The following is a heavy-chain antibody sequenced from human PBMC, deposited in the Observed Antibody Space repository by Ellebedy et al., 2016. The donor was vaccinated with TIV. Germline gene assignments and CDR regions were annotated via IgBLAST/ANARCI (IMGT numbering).Heavy chain of an antibody. V-gene: IGHV3-74*01. J-gene: IGHJ6*02. Sequence: PGGSLRLSCAASGFTFSSYWMHWVRQAPGKGLVWVSRIHGVGSDTDYADSVKGRLTISRDNAKNTLYLQMNSLSAEDTAVYYCAREAAGYYGMDAWGQGTTVTVS. D-gene: IGHD6-25*01. CDR1: GFTFSSYW. CDR3: AREAAGYYGMDA. CDR2: IHGVGSDT.